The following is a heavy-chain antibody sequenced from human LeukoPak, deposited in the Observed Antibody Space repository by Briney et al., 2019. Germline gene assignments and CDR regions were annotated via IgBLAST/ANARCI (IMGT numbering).Heavy chain of an antibody. J-gene: IGHJ4*02. D-gene: IGHD4-23*01. CDR2: VSGTGGGST. V-gene: IGHV3-23*01. Sequence: PGGSLRLSCAASGFTFSTYAMTWVRQAPGKGLEWVSSVSGTGGGSTFYADSVKGRFTISRDNSKNTLCLQMNSLRAEDTAVYYCAKDLNSGNPRGVIDYWGQGTLVTVSS. CDR1: GFTFSTYA. CDR3: AKDLNSGNPRGVIDY.